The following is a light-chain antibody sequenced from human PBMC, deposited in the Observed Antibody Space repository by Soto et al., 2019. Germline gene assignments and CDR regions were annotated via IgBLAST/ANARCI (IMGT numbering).Light chain of an antibody. CDR1: SSDVGDYKF. V-gene: IGLV2-14*01. J-gene: IGLJ2*01. CDR2: DVS. Sequence: QSVLTQPASVSGSPGQSVTISCTGTSSDVGDYKFVSWYQQHPGKAPKLMIYDVSNRPSGVSNRFSGSKSGNTASLTISGLQAADEADYYCSSYISSSPSVVFGGGTQLTVL. CDR3: SSYISSSPSVV.